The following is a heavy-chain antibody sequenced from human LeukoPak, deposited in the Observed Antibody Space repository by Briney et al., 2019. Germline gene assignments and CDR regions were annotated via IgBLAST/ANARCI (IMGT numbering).Heavy chain of an antibody. CDR2: ISAYNGNT. V-gene: IGHV1-18*01. Sequence: ASVKVSCKASGGTFISYAISWVRQAPGQGLEWMGWISAYNGNTNYAQKFQGRVTLITDTSTSTAYMELRSLRSDDTAVYYCARDGFFGSGIVGAFDIWGQGTMITVSS. J-gene: IGHJ3*02. D-gene: IGHD3-10*01. CDR3: ARDGFFGSGIVGAFDI. CDR1: GGTFISYA.